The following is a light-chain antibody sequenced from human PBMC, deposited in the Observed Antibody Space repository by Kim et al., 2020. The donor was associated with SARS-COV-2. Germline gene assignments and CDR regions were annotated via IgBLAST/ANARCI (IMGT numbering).Light chain of an antibody. CDR2: GTS. J-gene: IGKJ2*01. V-gene: IGKV3-15*01. Sequence: EIVMTQSPATLSVSPGERATLSCRASQSVSSKLAWYQQRPGQAPRLLIHGTSTRATGIPARFSGSGSGTEFTLTISSLQSEDFAVYHCQQYNQWPYTFGQGTKLEIK. CDR3: QQYNQWPYT. CDR1: QSVSSK.